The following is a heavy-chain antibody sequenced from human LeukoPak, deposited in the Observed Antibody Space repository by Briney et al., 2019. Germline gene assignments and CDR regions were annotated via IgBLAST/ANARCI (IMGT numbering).Heavy chain of an antibody. CDR1: GFTFSIYW. V-gene: IGHV3-7*05. D-gene: IGHD2-21*01. J-gene: IGHJ4*02. Sequence: GGSLRLSCAASGFTFSIYWMSWVRQAPGKGLEWVANIKQDGSEKYYVDSVKGRFTISRDNANNLLYLQMNSLRAEDTAVYYCARGGDYLDFWGQGTLVTVSS. CDR3: ARGGDYLDF. CDR2: IKQDGSEK.